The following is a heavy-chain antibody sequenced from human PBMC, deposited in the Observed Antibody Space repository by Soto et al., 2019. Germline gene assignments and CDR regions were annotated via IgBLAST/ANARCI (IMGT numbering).Heavy chain of an antibody. Sequence: SETLSLTCTVSGGSISSGGYYWSWIRQHPGKGLEWIGYIYYSGSTYYNPSLKSRVTISVDTSKNQFSLKLSSVTAADTAVYYCARQRDFWSGYQTWGPLFDYWGQGTLVTVSS. CDR3: ARQRDFWSGYQTWGPLFDY. V-gene: IGHV4-31*03. CDR1: GGSISSGGYY. CDR2: IYYSGST. J-gene: IGHJ4*02. D-gene: IGHD3-3*01.